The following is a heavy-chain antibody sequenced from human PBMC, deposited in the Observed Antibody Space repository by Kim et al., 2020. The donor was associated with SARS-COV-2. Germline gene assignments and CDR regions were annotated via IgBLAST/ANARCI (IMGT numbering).Heavy chain of an antibody. CDR3: TRIPATTLAYWAAFDI. CDR1: GFTFSGSP. D-gene: IGHD1-1*01. V-gene: IGHV3-73*01. J-gene: IGHJ3*02. CDR2: IRSKANSYAT. Sequence: GGSLRLSCAASGFTFSGSPLHWVRQASGKGLEWVGRIRSKANSYATGYAASVKSRFTISRDDSKNTAYLEMSGLKTEDTALYYCTRIPATTLAYWAAFDIWGQGTTVTVSS.